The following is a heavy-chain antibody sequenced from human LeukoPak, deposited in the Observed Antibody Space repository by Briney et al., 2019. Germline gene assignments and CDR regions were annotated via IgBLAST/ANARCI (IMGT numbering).Heavy chain of an antibody. D-gene: IGHD6-13*01. CDR2: IYYSGST. CDR1: GGSISSSSYY. J-gene: IGHJ4*02. Sequence: SETLSLTCTVSGGSISSSSYYWGWIRQPPGKGLEWIGSIYYSGSTYYNPSPKSRVTISVDTSKNQFSLKLSSVTAADTAVYYCATIAAARGPDDYWGQGTLVTVSS. V-gene: IGHV4-39*01. CDR3: ATIAAARGPDDY.